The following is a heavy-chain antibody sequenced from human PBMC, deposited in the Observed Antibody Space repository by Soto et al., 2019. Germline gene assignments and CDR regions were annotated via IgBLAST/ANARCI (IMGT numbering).Heavy chain of an antibody. CDR1: GYTFTSYG. J-gene: IGHJ3*01. CDR3: ASDMRRWNDRSDGFDL. V-gene: IGHV1-18*01. CDR2: ISAYNGNT. Sequence: QLQLVQSGAEVKKPGASVKVSCKASGYTFTSYGISWVRQAPGQGLEWMGWISAYNGNTNYAQKLQGRVTKTTDTSTSTADMELRSLRSDDTAVFYCASDMRRWNDRSDGFDLWGQGTMVTVSS. D-gene: IGHD1-1*01.